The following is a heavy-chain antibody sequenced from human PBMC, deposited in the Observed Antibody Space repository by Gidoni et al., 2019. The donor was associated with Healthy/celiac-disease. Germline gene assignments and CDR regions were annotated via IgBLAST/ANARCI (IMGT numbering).Heavy chain of an antibody. CDR2: ISSSSSYI. V-gene: IGHV3-21*01. J-gene: IGHJ4*02. Sequence: EVQLVESGGGLVKPGGSLRLSCAASGFTFSSYSMNWVRQAPGKGLEWVSSISSSSSYISYADSVKGRFTISRDNAKNSLYLQMSSLRAEDTAVYYCARDGGIHNFDYWGQGTLVTVSS. CDR3: ARDGGIHNFDY. CDR1: GFTFSSYS. D-gene: IGHD5-18*01.